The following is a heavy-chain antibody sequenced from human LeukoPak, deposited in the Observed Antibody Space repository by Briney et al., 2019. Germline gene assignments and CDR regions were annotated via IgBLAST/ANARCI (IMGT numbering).Heavy chain of an antibody. V-gene: IGHV7-4-1*02. Sequence: GASVKVSCKPSGYTFTSYAMNWVRQAPGQGLEWMGRINTNTGNPTYAQGFTGRFVFSLDTSVSTAYLQINSLKAEDTAVYYCARLGGGYSYYYHGMDVWGQGTTVTVS. CDR3: ARLGGGYSYYYHGMDV. CDR1: GYTFTSYA. D-gene: IGHD4-11*01. CDR2: INTNTGNP. J-gene: IGHJ6*02.